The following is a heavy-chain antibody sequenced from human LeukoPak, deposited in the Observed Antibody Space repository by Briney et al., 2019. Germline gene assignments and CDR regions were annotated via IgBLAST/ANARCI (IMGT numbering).Heavy chain of an antibody. CDR1: GGSITSYY. D-gene: IGHD1-26*01. V-gene: IGHV4-4*07. Sequence: SETLSLTCTVSGGSITSYYWSWVRQPAGKGLEWIGRIYTSGSTNYNPSLKSRVTMSVDTSRNQFSPKMSSVTATDTAVYYCARSGGSGTYYDGSFDYWGQGTLVTVSS. CDR3: ARSGGSGTYYDGSFDY. CDR2: IYTSGST. J-gene: IGHJ4*02.